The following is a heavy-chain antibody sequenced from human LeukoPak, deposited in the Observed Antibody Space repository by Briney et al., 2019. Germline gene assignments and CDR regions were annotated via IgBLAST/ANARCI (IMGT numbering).Heavy chain of an antibody. J-gene: IGHJ4*02. V-gene: IGHV3-23*01. CDR1: GFTFSSSA. CDR2: ISNNGGYT. D-gene: IGHD4-11*01. Sequence: GESLRLSCAASGFTFSSSAMSWVRQAPGKGLEWVSAISNNGGYTYYADSVQGRFTISRDNSKSTLCLQMNSLRAEDTAVYYCAKSTVATNDFWGQGTLVTVSS. CDR3: AKSTVATNDF.